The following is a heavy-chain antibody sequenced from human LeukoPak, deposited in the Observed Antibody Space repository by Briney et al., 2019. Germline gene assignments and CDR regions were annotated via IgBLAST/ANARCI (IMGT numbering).Heavy chain of an antibody. CDR1: GGSISSYY. V-gene: IGHV4-59*01. J-gene: IGHJ4*02. D-gene: IGHD3-10*01. CDR3: ARGSYFGSGSYYNL. Sequence: PSETLSLTCTVSGGSISSYYWSWIRQPPGKGLEWIGYSSHSGSTNYNPSLKSRVTISVHTSKNQLSLKLRSVTAADTAVYYCARGSYFGSGSYYNLWGQGTLVTVSP. CDR2: SSHSGST.